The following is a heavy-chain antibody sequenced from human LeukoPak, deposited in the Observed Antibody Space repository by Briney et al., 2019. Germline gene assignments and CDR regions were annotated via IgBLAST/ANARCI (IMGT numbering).Heavy chain of an antibody. CDR1: GFTFSRHW. Sequence: GGSLRLSCAASGFTFSRHWMHWVRQAPGKGLVWVSRSNSDGSSTNYADSVKGRFTISRDNAKNTLYLQMNSLRAEDTAVYYCASDTVDTAVGIDYWGQGTLVAVSS. D-gene: IGHD5-18*01. J-gene: IGHJ4*02. CDR3: ASDTVDTAVGIDY. V-gene: IGHV3-74*01. CDR2: SNSDGSST.